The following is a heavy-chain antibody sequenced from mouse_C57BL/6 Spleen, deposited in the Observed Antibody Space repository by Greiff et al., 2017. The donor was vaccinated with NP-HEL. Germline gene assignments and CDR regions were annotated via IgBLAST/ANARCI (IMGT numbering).Heavy chain of an antibody. J-gene: IGHJ2*01. CDR1: GYAFSSYW. D-gene: IGHD1-1*01. CDR2: IYPGDGDT. Sequence: QVQLKESGAELVKPGASVKISCKASGYAFSSYWMNWVKQRPGKGLEWIGQIYPGDGDTNYNGKFKGKATLTADKSSSTAYMQLSSLTSEDSAVYFGARKDYYGIIPPFDDWGQGTTLTVSS. CDR3: ARKDYYGIIPPFDD. V-gene: IGHV1-80*01.